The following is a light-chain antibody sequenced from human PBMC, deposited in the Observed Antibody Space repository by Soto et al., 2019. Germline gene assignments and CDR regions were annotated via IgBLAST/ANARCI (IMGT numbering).Light chain of an antibody. CDR3: SSHSNITPYV. CDR2: DVT. J-gene: IGLJ1*01. CDR1: SRDVGAYNY. V-gene: IGLV2-14*01. Sequence: QSVLTQPASVSGSPGQSITISCTGTSRDVGAYNYVSWYQQHPGKAPKLMVYDVTNRPSGVSDRFSGSKSGNTASLTISGLQAEDEADYFCSSHSNITPYVFGTGTNVTVL.